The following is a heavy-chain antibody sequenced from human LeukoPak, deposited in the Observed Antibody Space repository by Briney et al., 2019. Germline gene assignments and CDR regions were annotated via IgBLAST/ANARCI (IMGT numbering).Heavy chain of an antibody. CDR3: ARYIDVLTGYHTSYFDY. J-gene: IGHJ4*02. CDR1: GFTFSSYG. CDR2: IRYDGSNK. V-gene: IGHV3-30*02. D-gene: IGHD3-9*01. Sequence: GGSLRLSCAASGFTFSSYGMHWVRQAPGKGLEWVAFIRYDGSNKYYADSVKGQFTISRDNSKNTLYLQMNSLRAEDTAVYYCARYIDVLTGYHTSYFDYWGQGTLVTVSS.